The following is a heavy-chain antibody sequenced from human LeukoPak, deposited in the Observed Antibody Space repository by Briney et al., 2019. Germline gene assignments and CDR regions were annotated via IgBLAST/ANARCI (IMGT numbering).Heavy chain of an antibody. D-gene: IGHD1-26*01. CDR1: GDSISSNSYY. Sequence: PSETLSLTCTVSGDSISSNSYYWGWIRQPPGKGLQWIGSIYYSGTTYCNPSLKSRVTIPVDASKNQFSLKLSSVTAADTAVYYCARHLVGAAEFHYWGQGTLVTVSS. J-gene: IGHJ4*02. CDR2: IYYSGTT. CDR3: ARHLVGAAEFHY. V-gene: IGHV4-39*01.